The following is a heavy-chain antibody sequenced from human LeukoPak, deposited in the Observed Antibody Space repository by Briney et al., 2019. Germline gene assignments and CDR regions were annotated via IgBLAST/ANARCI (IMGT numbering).Heavy chain of an antibody. J-gene: IGHJ4*02. CDR1: GFTFSSYA. D-gene: IGHD3-3*01. CDR2: ISGSGGST. V-gene: IGHV3-23*01. Sequence: GGSLRLSRAASGFTFSSYAMSWVRQAPGKGLEWVSAISGSGGSTYYADSVKGRFTISRDNSKNTLYLQMNSLRAEDTAVYYCAKGLSYSKYYDFWSGSGTFDYWGQGTLVTVSS. CDR3: AKGLSYSKYYDFWSGSGTFDY.